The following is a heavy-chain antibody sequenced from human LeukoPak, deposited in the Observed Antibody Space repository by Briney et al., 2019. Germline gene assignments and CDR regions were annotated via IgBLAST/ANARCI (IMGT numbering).Heavy chain of an antibody. Sequence: GGSLRLSCAASALTFSSYPMSWVRQAPGKGLEWVSAISGVGGSTFYADSVKGRFTISRDNSKNTLYPQMNGLRAEDTAVYYCAKGGSYYTSSWFDPWGQGTLVTVSS. D-gene: IGHD3-10*01. CDR2: ISGVGGST. J-gene: IGHJ5*02. CDR1: ALTFSSYP. V-gene: IGHV3-23*01. CDR3: AKGGSYYTSSWFDP.